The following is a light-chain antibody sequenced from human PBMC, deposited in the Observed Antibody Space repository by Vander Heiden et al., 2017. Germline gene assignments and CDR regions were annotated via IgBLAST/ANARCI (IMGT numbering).Light chain of an antibody. CDR3: QQYNSWT. J-gene: IGKJ1*01. V-gene: IGKV1-5*03. CDR2: KAS. Sequence: DIQMTQSPSTLSASVGDRVTITCRASPSISNWLAWYQQKPGKAPKLLIYKASSLESGVPSRFSGSGSGTEFTLTISSLQPDDFATYYCQQYNSWTFGRGTKVEI. CDR1: PSISNW.